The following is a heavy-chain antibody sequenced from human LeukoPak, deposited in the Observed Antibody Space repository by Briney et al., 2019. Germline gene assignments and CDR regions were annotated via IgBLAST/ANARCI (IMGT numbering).Heavy chain of an antibody. CDR2: ISYDGSNK. CDR3: TTDHAVLHDY. CDR1: GFTFSSYA. J-gene: IGHJ4*02. D-gene: IGHD2-15*01. V-gene: IGHV3-30-3*01. Sequence: GGSLRLSCAASGFTFSSYAMHWVRQAPGKGLEWVAVISYDGSNKYYADSVKGRFTISRDNSKNTLYLQMNSLKTEDTAVYYCTTDHAVLHDYWGQGTLVTVSS.